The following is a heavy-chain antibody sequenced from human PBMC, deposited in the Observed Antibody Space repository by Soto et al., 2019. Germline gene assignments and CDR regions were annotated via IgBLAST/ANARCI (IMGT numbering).Heavy chain of an antibody. CDR2: IWYDGSNK. Sequence: GGSLRLSCAASGFTFSSYGMHWVRQAPGKGLEWVAVIWYDGSNKYYADSVKGRFTISRDNSKNTLYLQMNSLRAEDTAVYYCAREANYNSGSFDHWGQGALVTVSS. CDR1: GFTFSSYG. V-gene: IGHV3-33*01. J-gene: IGHJ4*02. CDR3: AREANYNSGSFDH. D-gene: IGHD3-10*01.